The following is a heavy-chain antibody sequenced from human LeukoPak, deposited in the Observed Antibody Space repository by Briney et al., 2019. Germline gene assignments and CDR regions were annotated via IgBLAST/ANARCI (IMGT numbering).Heavy chain of an antibody. J-gene: IGHJ4*02. D-gene: IGHD1-26*01. CDR3: ARPNSGSYFSAFDY. V-gene: IGHV7-4-1*02. Sequence: ASVKVSCKASGYTFTKYPMNWVRQAPGQGLEWMGWINTNTGNPTYAQGLTGRFVFSLDTSVSTAYLQISSLKAEDTAVYYCARPNSGSYFSAFDYWGQGTLVTVSS. CDR2: INTNTGNP. CDR1: GYTFTKYP.